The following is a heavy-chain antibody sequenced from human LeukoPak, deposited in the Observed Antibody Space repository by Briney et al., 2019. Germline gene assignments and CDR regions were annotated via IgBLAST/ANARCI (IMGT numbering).Heavy chain of an antibody. Sequence: GGSLRLSCAASGFTFSNAWMSWVRQAPGKGLEWVGCIKSKTDGGTTDYAAPVKGRFTISRDDSKNTLYLQMNSLKTEDTAVYYCTTDGYYYDSSGYYYGYYFDYWGQGTLVTVSS. CDR1: GFTFSNAW. D-gene: IGHD3-22*01. CDR3: TTDGYYYDSSGYYYGYYFDY. V-gene: IGHV3-15*01. J-gene: IGHJ4*02. CDR2: IKSKTDGGTT.